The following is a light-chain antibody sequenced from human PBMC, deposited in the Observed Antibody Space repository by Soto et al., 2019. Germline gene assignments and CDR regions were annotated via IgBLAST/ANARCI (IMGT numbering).Light chain of an antibody. CDR2: LNSDGSH. CDR1: SGHSSYA. Sequence: QPVLTQSPSASASLGASVKLTCTLSSGHSSYAIAWHQQQPEQGPRYLMKLNSDGSHSKGDGIPDRFSGSSSGAERYLTIPSLQSEDEADYYCQTWGTGIPWVFGGGTKLTVL. CDR3: QTWGTGIPWV. V-gene: IGLV4-69*01. J-gene: IGLJ3*02.